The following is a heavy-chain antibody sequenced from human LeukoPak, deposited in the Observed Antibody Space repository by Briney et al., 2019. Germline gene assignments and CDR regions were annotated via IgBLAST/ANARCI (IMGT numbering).Heavy chain of an antibody. CDR1: GFTFSSYA. J-gene: IGHJ3*02. V-gene: IGHV3-23*01. D-gene: IGHD1-26*01. Sequence: GGSLRLSCAVSGFTFSSYAMSWVRQAPGKGLEWVSSISGGGGTTYYADSVKGRFTISRDNSKNTLYLQMNSLRAEDTAVYYCAKLGGYSGSYYDAFDIWGQGTMVTVSS. CDR2: ISGGGGTT. CDR3: AKLGGYSGSYYDAFDI.